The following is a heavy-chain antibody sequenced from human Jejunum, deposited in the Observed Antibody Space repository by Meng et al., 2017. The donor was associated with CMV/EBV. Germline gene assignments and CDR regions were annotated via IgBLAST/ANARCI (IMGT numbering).Heavy chain of an antibody. D-gene: IGHD3-3*01. Sequence: VSGGSISSYYWGWVRQSPGKGLEWLGYIHYSENTKYNPSLESRVTMSLDRSRNQFSLRLSSVPAADTAVYFCVRGVSPTEWPLEKWGQGTRVTVSS. CDR1: GGSISSYY. J-gene: IGHJ4*02. CDR2: IHYSENT. CDR3: VRGVSPTEWPLEK. V-gene: IGHV4-59*01.